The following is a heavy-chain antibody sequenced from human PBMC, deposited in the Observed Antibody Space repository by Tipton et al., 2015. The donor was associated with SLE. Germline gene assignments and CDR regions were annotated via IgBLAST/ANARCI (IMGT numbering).Heavy chain of an antibody. V-gene: IGHV3-23*01. Sequence: SLRLSCAASGFTFSSYAMSWVRQAPGKGLEWVSAISGSGGSTYYADSVKGRLTISRDNSKNTLYLQMNSLRAEDTAVYYCAKDGYDSSTTPPYFDYWGQGTLVTVSS. CDR1: GFTFSSYA. D-gene: IGHD3-22*01. CDR3: AKDGYDSSTTPPYFDY. J-gene: IGHJ4*02. CDR2: ISGSGGST.